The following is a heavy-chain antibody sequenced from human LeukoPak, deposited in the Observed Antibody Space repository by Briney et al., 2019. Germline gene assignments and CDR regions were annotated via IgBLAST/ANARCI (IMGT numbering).Heavy chain of an antibody. CDR1: GYTFTSYG. J-gene: IGHJ6*02. D-gene: IGHD3-10*01. CDR3: ARVNAGPYYYYYGMDV. V-gene: IGHV1-18*01. Sequence: ASVKVSCKASGYTFTSYGISWVRQAPGQGLEWMGWISAYNGNTNYAQKLQGRVTMTTDTSTSTAYMELRSLRSDDTAVYYCARVNAGPYYYYYGMDVWGQGTTVTVSS. CDR2: ISAYNGNT.